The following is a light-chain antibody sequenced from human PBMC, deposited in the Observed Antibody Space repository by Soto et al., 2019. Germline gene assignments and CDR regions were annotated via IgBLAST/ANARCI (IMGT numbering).Light chain of an antibody. Sequence: QAVVTQPPSASGSPGQSVTISCTGTKSDIGVYDFVSWYQHHPGKAPRLIIYEVVQRPSGVPDRFSRSKSGNTASLTVSGLQAADEADYFCKSYAGSNTYVFGSGTQLTVL. CDR2: EVV. CDR3: KSYAGSNTYV. J-gene: IGLJ1*01. CDR1: KSDIGVYDF. V-gene: IGLV2-8*01.